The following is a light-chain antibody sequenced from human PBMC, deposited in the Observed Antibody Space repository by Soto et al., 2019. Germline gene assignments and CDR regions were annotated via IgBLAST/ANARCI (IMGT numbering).Light chain of an antibody. Sequence: QSALTQPASVSGSPGQSIIISCTGTSNDVGGYNYVSWYQQHPGKAPKLMIYDVSGRPSGVSNRFSGSKSDNTASLTISGLQAEDEADYYCSSYTRSTTPFVFGTGTKLTVL. V-gene: IGLV2-14*03. CDR1: SNDVGGYNY. CDR3: SSYTRSTTPFV. CDR2: DVS. J-gene: IGLJ1*01.